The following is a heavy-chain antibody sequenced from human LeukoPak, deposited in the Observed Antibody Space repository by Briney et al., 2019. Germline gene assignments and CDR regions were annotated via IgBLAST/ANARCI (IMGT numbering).Heavy chain of an antibody. Sequence: PSETLSPTCTVSGGSISSHYWSWIRQPPGKGLEWIGYIYYSGSTNYTPSLKSRVTISVDTSKNQFSLKLSSVTAADTAVYYCARAAYCSSTSCYDAFYYYMDVWGKGTTVTVSS. D-gene: IGHD2-2*01. CDR3: ARAAYCSSTSCYDAFYYYMDV. V-gene: IGHV4-59*11. CDR1: GGSISSHY. J-gene: IGHJ6*03. CDR2: IYYSGST.